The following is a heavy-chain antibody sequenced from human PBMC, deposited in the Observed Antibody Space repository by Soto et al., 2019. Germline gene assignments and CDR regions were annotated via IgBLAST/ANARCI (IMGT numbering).Heavy chain of an antibody. D-gene: IGHD2-2*01. CDR1: GGSISRSY. Sequence: SETLSVTCSGSGGSISRSYWTWIRQPPGKGLEWIGYIYYSGSTNYNPSLKSRVTILVDTSENQLSLKLNSVTAADTAVYFCARRGVGTSSPRPYYYYGMDVWGQGTTVTVS. CDR3: ARRGVGTSSPRPYYYYGMDV. V-gene: IGHV4-59*01. J-gene: IGHJ6*02. CDR2: IYYSGST.